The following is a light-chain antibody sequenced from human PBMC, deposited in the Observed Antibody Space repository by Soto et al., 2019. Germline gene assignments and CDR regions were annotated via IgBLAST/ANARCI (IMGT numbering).Light chain of an antibody. Sequence: QSVLTQPPSASGTPGQRVTISCSGSTSNIGNNYVCWFQQLPGTAPKLLIYRNNQRPSGVPDRVSGSKSGTSASLAISGLRSEDEADYYCSAWDDSLNGVVFGGGTQLTVL. CDR2: RNN. CDR1: TSNIGNNY. V-gene: IGLV1-47*01. J-gene: IGLJ3*02. CDR3: SAWDDSLNGVV.